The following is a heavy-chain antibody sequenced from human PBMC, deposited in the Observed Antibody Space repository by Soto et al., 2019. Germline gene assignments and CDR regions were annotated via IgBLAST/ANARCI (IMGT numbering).Heavy chain of an antibody. CDR2: ISYDGSNK. Sequence: PGGSLSLSCAVSGFTFSSYGMHWVRQAPGKGLEWVAVISYDGSNKYYADSVKGRFTISRDNSKNTLYLQMNSLRAEDTAVYYCAKVWAGIYSGMDVWGQGTTVTVSS. D-gene: IGHD3-10*01. V-gene: IGHV3-30*18. J-gene: IGHJ6*02. CDR3: AKVWAGIYSGMDV. CDR1: GFTFSSYG.